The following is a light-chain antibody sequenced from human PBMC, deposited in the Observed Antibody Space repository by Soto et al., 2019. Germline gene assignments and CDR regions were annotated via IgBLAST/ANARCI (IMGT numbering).Light chain of an antibody. CDR2: GAS. J-gene: IGKJ4*01. CDR3: QQSYSMPLA. V-gene: IGKV1-39*01. Sequence: IQLTQSPSSLSASVGDRVTIASRASQSISSPLNWYQQTTGKAPRILIYGASSLQSGVPSRFSGSGSGTDCTLTISSLQPEDFLSYYCQQSYSMPLAFGGGTKVDIK. CDR1: QSISSP.